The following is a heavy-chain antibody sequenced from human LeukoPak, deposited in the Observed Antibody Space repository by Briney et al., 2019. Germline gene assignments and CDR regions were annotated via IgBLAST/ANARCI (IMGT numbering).Heavy chain of an antibody. D-gene: IGHD4-23*01. CDR2: ISSSSYI. V-gene: IGHV3-21*01. CDR3: ARDRFTTVVTLHWFDP. CDR1: GFTFSSYS. J-gene: IGHJ5*02. Sequence: PGGSLRLSCAASGFTFSSYSMNWVRQAPGKGLEWVSSISSSSYIYYADSVKGRFTISRDNAKNSLYLQMNSLRAEDTAVYYCARDRFTTVVTLHWFDPWGQGTLVTVSS.